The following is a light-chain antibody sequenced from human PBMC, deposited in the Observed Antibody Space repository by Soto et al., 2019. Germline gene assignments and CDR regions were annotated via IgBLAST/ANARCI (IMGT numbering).Light chain of an antibody. J-gene: IGKJ5*01. CDR3: HSRA. CDR1: QTISRW. Sequence: DIQLTQTPSTLPASVGDEVTITCRASQTISRWLAWYQQKPGRAPKPLIYDASTLESGVPSRFSGSGSETEFTLTISRLQPDDFATYFCHSRAFGQGTRLEIK. V-gene: IGKV1-5*01. CDR2: DAS.